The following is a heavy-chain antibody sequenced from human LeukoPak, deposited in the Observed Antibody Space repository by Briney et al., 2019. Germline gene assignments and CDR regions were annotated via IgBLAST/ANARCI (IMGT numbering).Heavy chain of an antibody. V-gene: IGHV4-59*01. CDR3: ARGRPAEWLRFRFGAFDM. Sequence: PSETLSLTCTVSAGSIRSFYWSWIRQSPGKGLEWIGFIDDSGSTNNSPSLKSRVTISVDTAKNQFSLKMKSVTVADTGVYYCARGRPAEWLRFRFGAFDMWGQGTMVIVSS. CDR1: AGSIRSFY. CDR2: IDDSGST. J-gene: IGHJ3*02. D-gene: IGHD5-12*01.